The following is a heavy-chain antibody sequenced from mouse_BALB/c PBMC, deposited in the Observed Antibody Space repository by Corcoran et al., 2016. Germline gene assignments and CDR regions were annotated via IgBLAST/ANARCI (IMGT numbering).Heavy chain of an antibody. Sequence: LVKTGASVKISCQASGYSFTGYYIHWVKQSHGKSLEWIGYISCYNGATSYNQKFKGKATFTVDTSSSTAYMQFNSLTSEDSAVYYWARRDCYHGYFDGWGAGTTVTVSS. CDR2: ISCYNGAT. CDR1: GYSFTGYY. CDR3: ARRDCYHGYFDG. J-gene: IGHJ1*01. V-gene: IGHV1S34*01. D-gene: IGHD2-3*01.